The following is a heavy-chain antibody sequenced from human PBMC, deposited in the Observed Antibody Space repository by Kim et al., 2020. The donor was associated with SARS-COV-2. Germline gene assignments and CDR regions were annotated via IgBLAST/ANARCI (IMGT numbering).Heavy chain of an antibody. J-gene: IGHJ4*02. V-gene: IGHV3-74*01. CDR3: ARGADSYGFYYFDY. D-gene: IGHD5-18*01. Sequence: ADSVKGRFTISRDNAKNALYLQMNSLRAEDTAVYYCARGADSYGFYYFDYWGQGTLVTVSS.